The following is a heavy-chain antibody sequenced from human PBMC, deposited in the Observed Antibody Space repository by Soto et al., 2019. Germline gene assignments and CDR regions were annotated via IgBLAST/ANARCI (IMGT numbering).Heavy chain of an antibody. CDR3: ARVPGP. CDR1: GGSISSGGSS. CDR2: IYHSGST. J-gene: IGHJ5*02. Sequence: SETLSLTWAVSGGSISSGGSSWSWIRQPPGKGLEWIGYIYHSGSTYYNPSLKSRVTISVDRSKNQFSLKLSSVTAADTAVYYCARVPGPWGQGTLVTVS. V-gene: IGHV4-30-2*01. D-gene: IGHD7-27*01.